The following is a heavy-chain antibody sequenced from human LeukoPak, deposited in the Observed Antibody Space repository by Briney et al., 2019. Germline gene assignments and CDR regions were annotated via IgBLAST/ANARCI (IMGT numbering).Heavy chain of an antibody. J-gene: IGHJ4*02. CDR2: IIPIFGTA. Sequence: SVKVSCKASGGTFSSYAISWVRQAPGQGLEWMGGIIPIFGTANYAQKFQGRVMITADESTSTAYMELSSLRSEDTAVYYCASTNDYGDVYYFDYWGQGTLVTVSS. D-gene: IGHD4-17*01. CDR1: GGTFSSYA. CDR3: ASTNDYGDVYYFDY. V-gene: IGHV1-69*01.